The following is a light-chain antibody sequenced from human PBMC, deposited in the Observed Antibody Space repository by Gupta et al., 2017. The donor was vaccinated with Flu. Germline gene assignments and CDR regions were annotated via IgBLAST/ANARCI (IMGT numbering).Light chain of an antibody. CDR2: DAS. CDR3: QLVDDVPLT. J-gene: IGKJ4*01. Sequence: DIQRTQSPSSLSASVGDRVTITVQASQEISDNLNWYQQKPGKAPKLLIYDASKSDIGVPSRLSGSASAADFTLTIRMLHPEDFATYYCQLVDDVPLTFGGGTKVDTK. V-gene: IGKV1-33*01. CDR1: QEISDN.